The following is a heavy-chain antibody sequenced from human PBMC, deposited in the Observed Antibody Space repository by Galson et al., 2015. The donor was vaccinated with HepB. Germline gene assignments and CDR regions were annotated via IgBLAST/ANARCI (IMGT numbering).Heavy chain of an antibody. CDR1: GFTFSRSS. CDR2: ISHNGGGT. CDR3: VKLSGFPLNYYYYYGVDV. V-gene: IGHV3-64D*06. J-gene: IGHJ6*02. D-gene: IGHD3-22*01. Sequence: SLRLSCAASGFTFSRSSIHWVRQAPRKGLEYVSAISHNGGGTYYADSVKGRFTISRDNSKNTVFLQMRSLRAEDTAVYYCVKLSGFPLNYYYYYGVDVWGQGTTVTVSS.